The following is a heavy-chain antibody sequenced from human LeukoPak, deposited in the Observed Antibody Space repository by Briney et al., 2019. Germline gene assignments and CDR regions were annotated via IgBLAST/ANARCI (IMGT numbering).Heavy chain of an antibody. CDR2: IASETYGGTA. Sequence: QAGGSLRLSCTASGFTFGDYATTWVRQAPGKGLEWVGFIASETYGGTAEYAASVKGRFTISRDDSKSIAYLQMNSLKTEDTAVYYCTRDQTPSYWGQGHLVTVSS. J-gene: IGHJ4*02. V-gene: IGHV3-49*04. CDR3: TRDQTPSY. CDR1: GFTFGDYA.